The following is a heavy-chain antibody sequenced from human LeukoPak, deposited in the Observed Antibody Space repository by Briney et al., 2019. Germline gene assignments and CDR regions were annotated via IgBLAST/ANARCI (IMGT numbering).Heavy chain of an antibody. V-gene: IGHV3-7*01. CDR3: ARDPPYSTSLWVFDY. Sequence: GGSLRLSCAASGFTFSSYWMSWVRQAPGKGLEWVANIKQDGSEKYYVESVKGRFTISGDNAKNSLYLQMNSLRAEDTAVYYCARDPPYSTSLWVFDYWGQGTLVTVSS. J-gene: IGHJ4*02. D-gene: IGHD6-6*01. CDR2: IKQDGSEK. CDR1: GFTFSSYW.